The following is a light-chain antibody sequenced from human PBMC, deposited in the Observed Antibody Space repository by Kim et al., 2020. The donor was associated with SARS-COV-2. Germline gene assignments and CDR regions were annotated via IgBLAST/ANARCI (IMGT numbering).Light chain of an antibody. V-gene: IGKV3-15*01. J-gene: IGKJ3*01. Sequence: EIVMTQSPATLSVSPGERATLSCRASQSVSSNLAWYQQKPGQAPRLLIYGASTRATGIPARFSGSGSGTEFTLTIGSLQSEDFALYYCQQYNNWPPFTFGPGTKVDIK. CDR1: QSVSSN. CDR3: QQYNNWPPFT. CDR2: GAS.